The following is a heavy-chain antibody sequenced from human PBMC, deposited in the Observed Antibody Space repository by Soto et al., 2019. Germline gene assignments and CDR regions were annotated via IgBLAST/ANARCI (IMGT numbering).Heavy chain of an antibody. J-gene: IGHJ4*02. Sequence: SLRLSCVVSGISFDDYDMHWVRQVPGKGLEWVSGINWDSGDIGYADSVKGRFTISRDNAKNSLYLQMNSLKTEDTALYYCAKDTAPGFYDANGHLDYWGQGTLVTVSS. D-gene: IGHD2-8*01. CDR1: GISFDDYD. CDR2: INWDSGDI. V-gene: IGHV3-9*01. CDR3: AKDTAPGFYDANGHLDY.